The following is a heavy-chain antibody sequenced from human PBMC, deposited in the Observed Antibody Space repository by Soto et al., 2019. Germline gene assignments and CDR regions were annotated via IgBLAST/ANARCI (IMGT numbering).Heavy chain of an antibody. CDR3: ASPKTYYYDSSAPHAFDI. J-gene: IGHJ3*02. CDR1: GYSFTSYW. Sequence: PGESLKISCKGSGYSFTSYWIRWVRQMPGKGLEWMGRIDPSDSYTNYSPSFQGHVTISADKSISTAYLQWSSLKASDTAMYYRASPKTYYYDSSAPHAFDIWGQGTMVTV. V-gene: IGHV5-10-1*01. D-gene: IGHD3-22*01. CDR2: IDPSDSYT.